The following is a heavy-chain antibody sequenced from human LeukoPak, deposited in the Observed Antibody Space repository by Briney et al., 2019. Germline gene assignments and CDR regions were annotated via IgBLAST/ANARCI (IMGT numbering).Heavy chain of an antibody. Sequence: SETLSLTCTVSGSSISSYYWSWIRQPPGKGLEWIGYIYSSGSTNYNPSLKSRITISVDTSKNQFPLKLSSVTAADTAVYYCARFAYCGGHCWYYFDYWGQGSLVTVSS. J-gene: IGHJ4*02. CDR1: GSSISSYY. CDR3: ARFAYCGGHCWYYFDY. V-gene: IGHV4-59*01. D-gene: IGHD2-21*02. CDR2: IYSSGST.